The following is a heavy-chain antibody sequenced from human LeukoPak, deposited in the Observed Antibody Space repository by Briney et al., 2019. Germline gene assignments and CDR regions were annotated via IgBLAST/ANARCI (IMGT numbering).Heavy chain of an antibody. D-gene: IGHD3-3*01. Sequence: GRSLRLSCAASGFTFSSYGMHWVRQAPGKGLEWVAVISYDGSNKYYADSVKGRFTISRESSMETLYLQMNSLRAEDTATYFCAKRLSFGVAIGDFDYWGQGTLVTVSS. J-gene: IGHJ4*02. CDR1: GFTFSSYG. V-gene: IGHV3-30*18. CDR2: ISYDGSNK. CDR3: AKRLSFGVAIGDFDY.